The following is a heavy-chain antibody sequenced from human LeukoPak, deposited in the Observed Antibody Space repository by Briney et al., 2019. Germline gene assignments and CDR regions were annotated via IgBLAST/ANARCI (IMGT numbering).Heavy chain of an antibody. V-gene: IGHV1-2*02. Sequence: ASVKVSCKASGYTFTDYYMHWVRQAPGQGLEWMGWFNPDSGDTKYAQNFQGRVTMTRDTSISTAYMELGSLRSDDTAVYYCARGRSVAVAGALRGFDPWGQGTLVTVSS. D-gene: IGHD6-19*01. CDR1: GYTFTDYY. J-gene: IGHJ5*02. CDR3: ARGRSVAVAGALRGFDP. CDR2: FNPDSGDT.